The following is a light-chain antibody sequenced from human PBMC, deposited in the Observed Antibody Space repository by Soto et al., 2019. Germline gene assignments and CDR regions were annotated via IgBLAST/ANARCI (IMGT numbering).Light chain of an antibody. CDR1: RSISSW. CDR2: DAS. V-gene: IGKV1-5*01. J-gene: IGKJ1*01. Sequence: IQMTQSPSTLSASVGDRVTITCRASRSISSWLAWYQQKPGKAPKLLIYDASSLESGVPSRFSGSGSGTEFTLTISSLQPDDFATYYCQQYNSYPRTVGQGTKVDIK. CDR3: QQYNSYPRT.